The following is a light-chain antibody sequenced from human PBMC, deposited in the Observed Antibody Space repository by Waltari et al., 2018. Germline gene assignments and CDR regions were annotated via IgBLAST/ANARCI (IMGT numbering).Light chain of an antibody. CDR3: QQLNSYPIT. CDR1: QDLSSH. J-gene: IGKJ5*01. V-gene: IGKV1-9*01. CDR2: GAS. Sequence: DIQLTQSPSFLSASVGDRVTITCRASQDLSSHLAWYQKNPGKAPKLLVYGASTLGSGVPSGFNGGGAGTEFTLTISRLQPEDFATYYCQQLNSYPITFGQGTRLESK.